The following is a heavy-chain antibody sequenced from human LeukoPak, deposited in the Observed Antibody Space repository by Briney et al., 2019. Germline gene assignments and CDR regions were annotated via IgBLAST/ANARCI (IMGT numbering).Heavy chain of an antibody. CDR3: ARDGLGSAFDY. V-gene: IGHV3-7*01. Sequence: GGSLRLSCAASGFTFSSYWMTWVRQAPGKGLEWVANIKQDGSEEYYVDSVKGRFTISRDNAKNSLYLQMNSLRAEDTAVYYCARDGLGSAFDYWGQGTLVAVSS. J-gene: IGHJ4*02. CDR2: IKQDGSEE. D-gene: IGHD3/OR15-3a*01. CDR1: GFTFSSYW.